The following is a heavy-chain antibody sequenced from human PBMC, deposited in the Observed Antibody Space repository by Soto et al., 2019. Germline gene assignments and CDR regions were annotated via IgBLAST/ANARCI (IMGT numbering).Heavy chain of an antibody. D-gene: IGHD6-25*01. V-gene: IGHV3-74*01. CDR2: ASPDGTST. CDR3: ARRPFSDYYHYYAMDV. J-gene: IGHJ6*02. CDR1: GFTFSSFW. Sequence: EVQLVESGGGLVQPGGSLRLSCAASGFTFSSFWMHWVRQAPGKGLEWVSRASPDGTSTSYADSVKGRFTISRDNAKNTLYLQMNSLRAEDTAVYYCARRPFSDYYHYYAMDVWGQGTTVTVSS.